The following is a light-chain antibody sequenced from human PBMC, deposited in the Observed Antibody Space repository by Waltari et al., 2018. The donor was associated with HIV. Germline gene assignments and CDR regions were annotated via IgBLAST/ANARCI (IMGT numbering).Light chain of an antibody. CDR1: SRDVGSSNY. V-gene: IGLV2-14*03. CDR3: TSYTSGSTPCV. CDR2: DVT. Sequence: HSALTQPASVSGSPGQSITISCTGTSRDVGSSNYVPWYQQHPAKAPKLIIYDVTNRPSGVPNRFSGSKSGNTASLTISGLRAEDEADYYCTSYTSGSTPCVFGTGTKVTVL. J-gene: IGLJ1*01.